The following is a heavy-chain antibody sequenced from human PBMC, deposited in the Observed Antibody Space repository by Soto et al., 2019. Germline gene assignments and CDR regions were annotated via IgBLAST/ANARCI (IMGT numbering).Heavy chain of an antibody. CDR3: AKAPSNYYDSSGYCFLTPAYYYGMDV. V-gene: IGHV3-23*01. Sequence: PGGSLRLSCAASGFTFSSYAMSWVRQAPGKGLEWVSAISGSGGSTYYADSVKGRFTISRDNSKNTLYLQMNSLRAEDTAVYYCAKAPSNYYDSSGYCFLTPAYYYGMDVWGQGTMVTVSS. CDR1: GFTFSSYA. CDR2: ISGSGGST. D-gene: IGHD3-22*01. J-gene: IGHJ6*02.